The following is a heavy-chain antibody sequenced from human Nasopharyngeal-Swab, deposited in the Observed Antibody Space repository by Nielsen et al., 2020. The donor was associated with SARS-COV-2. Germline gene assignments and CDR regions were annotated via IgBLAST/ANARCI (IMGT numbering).Heavy chain of an antibody. CDR1: GYTFTSYA. J-gene: IGHJ4*02. CDR2: INTNTGHP. CDR3: ARRSRGDDY. Sequence: ASVQVSCKASGYTFTSYAMTWVRQAPGQGLELMGWINTNTGHPTYAQGFTGRFVFSLDTSVSTTYLQINTLMAADTAVYYCARRSRGDDYWGQGTLVTVSS. V-gene: IGHV7-4-1*02.